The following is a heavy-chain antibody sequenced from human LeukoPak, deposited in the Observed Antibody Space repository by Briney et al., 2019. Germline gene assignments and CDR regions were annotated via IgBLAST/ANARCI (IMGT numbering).Heavy chain of an antibody. Sequence: GGSLRLSCAASGFTFSSYWMHWVRQAPGKGLEWVSLIYSGGGTHYADSVKGRFTISRDNSKNTLYLQMNSLRAEDTAVYYCARGRYGSGSYFYYWGQGTLVTVSS. V-gene: IGHV3-66*01. CDR3: ARGRYGSGSYFYY. CDR2: IYSGGGT. J-gene: IGHJ4*02. D-gene: IGHD3-10*01. CDR1: GFTFSSYW.